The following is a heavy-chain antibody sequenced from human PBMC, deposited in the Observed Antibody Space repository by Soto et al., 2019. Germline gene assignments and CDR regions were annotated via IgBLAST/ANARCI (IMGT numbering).Heavy chain of an antibody. CDR1: GYSFTSYW. J-gene: IGHJ6*02. CDR3: ARTAAAGKYYYGMDG. Sequence: PGESLKISCKGSGYSFTSYWIGWVRQMPGKGLELMGIIYPGDSDTRYSPSFQGQVTISADKSISTAYLQWSSLKASDTAMYYCARTAAAGKYYYGMDGWGQGTTVTVSS. CDR2: IYPGDSDT. D-gene: IGHD6-13*01. V-gene: IGHV5-51*01.